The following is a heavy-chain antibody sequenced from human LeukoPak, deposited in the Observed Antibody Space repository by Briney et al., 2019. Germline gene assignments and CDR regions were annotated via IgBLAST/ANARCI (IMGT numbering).Heavy chain of an antibody. CDR2: IYYSGST. CDR3: ARNIFGVVTPLYFDY. J-gene: IGHJ4*02. D-gene: IGHD3-3*01. CDR1: GGSISSGGYS. Sequence: PSETLSLTCAVSGGSISSGGYSWSWIRQPPGKGLEWIGYIYYSGSTYYNPSLKSRVTVSVDTSKNQFSLKLNSVTAADTAVYYCARNIFGVVTPLYFDYWGQGTLVTVSS. V-gene: IGHV4-30-4*07.